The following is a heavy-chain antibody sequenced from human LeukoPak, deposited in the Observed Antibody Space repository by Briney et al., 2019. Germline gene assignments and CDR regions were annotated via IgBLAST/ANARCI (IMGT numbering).Heavy chain of an antibody. CDR3: ARADRLHGGPYLIGP. J-gene: IGHJ5*02. CDR2: INLNNGDI. D-gene: IGHD2-21*01. V-gene: IGHV1-2*02. Sequence: GASVKVSCKASGYSFTDYYMHWVRQAPGQGLECMGWINLNNGDIKSAQKFQGRVTMTRDTSITTVYMEVSWLTSDDTAIYYCARADRLHGGPYLIGPWGQGTLVTVSS. CDR1: GYSFTDYY.